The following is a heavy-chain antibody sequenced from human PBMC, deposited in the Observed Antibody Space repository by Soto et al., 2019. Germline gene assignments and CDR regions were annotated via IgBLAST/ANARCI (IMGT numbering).Heavy chain of an antibody. CDR1: SGSFSSYY. CDR3: AGRDCSGTNCYYLDYYYMDV. D-gene: IGHD2-2*01. Sequence: QVQLQESGPGLVRPSETLSLTCTVSSGSFSSYYWTWIRQSPGKGLEWIGYIYYSGSTDYNPSLRGRLAISIDTSKKQFSLRLNSMTAADTAVYYCAGRDCSGTNCYYLDYYYMDVWGKGTTVIVSS. J-gene: IGHJ6*03. CDR2: IYYSGST. V-gene: IGHV4-59*08.